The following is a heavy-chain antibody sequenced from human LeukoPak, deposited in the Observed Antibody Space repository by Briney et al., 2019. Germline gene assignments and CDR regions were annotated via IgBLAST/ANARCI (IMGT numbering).Heavy chain of an antibody. CDR3: AREYCSGGSCHKPFDY. V-gene: IGHV1-18*01. CDR1: GYTFTSYG. D-gene: IGHD2-15*01. CDR2: ISAYNGNT. J-gene: IGHJ4*02. Sequence: ASVKVSCKASGYTFTSYGISWVRQAPGQGLEWMGWISAYNGNTNYAQKLQGRVTMTTDTSTSTAYMELRSLRSDDTAVCYCAREYCSGGSCHKPFDYWGQGTLVTVSS.